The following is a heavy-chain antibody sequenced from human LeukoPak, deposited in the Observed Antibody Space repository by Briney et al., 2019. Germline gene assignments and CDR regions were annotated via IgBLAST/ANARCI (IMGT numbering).Heavy chain of an antibody. D-gene: IGHD6-13*01. J-gene: IGHJ4*02. CDR1: GYTFTGDY. Sequence: ASVKVSCKASGYTFTGDYMHWVRQAPGQGLEWMGWINPNSGGTNYAQKFQGRVTMTRDTSISTAYMELSRLRSDDTAVYYCARVPHSSSWQPTDYWGQGTLVTVSS. V-gene: IGHV1-2*02. CDR3: ARVPHSSSWQPTDY. CDR2: INPNSGGT.